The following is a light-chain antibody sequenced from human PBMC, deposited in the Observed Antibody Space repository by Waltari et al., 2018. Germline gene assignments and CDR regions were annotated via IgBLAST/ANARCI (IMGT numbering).Light chain of an antibody. J-gene: IGKJ5*01. Sequence: LVMTQTPLSLSVAHGQAASTSGTSKPSLLHSDGKTYLYWYLQKPGQSPQLLIYEVSNRFSGVPDKFSGSGSGTDFTLKISRVETEDVVVYYCMQSIQLPRTFGQGTRLEIK. CDR3: MQSIQLPRT. V-gene: IGKV2D-29*02. CDR2: EVS. CDR1: PSLLHSDGKTY.